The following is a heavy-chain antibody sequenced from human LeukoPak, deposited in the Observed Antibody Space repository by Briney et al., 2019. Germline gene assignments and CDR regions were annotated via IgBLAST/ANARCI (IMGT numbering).Heavy chain of an antibody. Sequence: GPSVNLSCKPSGYTFTGYYIYWVRHAPGQWREWMGPIQPNIGRTNYAQNIQGRVTITRDTSISTAYMELSRLTSDDTALYYCARDRGSGSYYILDAFDIWGQGTMVTVSS. CDR3: ARDRGSGSYYILDAFDI. D-gene: IGHD3-10*01. CDR1: GYTFTGYY. V-gene: IGHV1-2*06. J-gene: IGHJ3*02. CDR2: IQPNIGRT.